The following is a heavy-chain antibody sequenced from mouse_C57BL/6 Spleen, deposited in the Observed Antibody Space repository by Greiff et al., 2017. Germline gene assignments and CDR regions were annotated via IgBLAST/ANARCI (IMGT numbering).Heavy chain of an antibody. CDR2: ILYGSGST. CDR3: ASPTVVDYYSMDV. V-gene: IGHV1-9*01. Sequence: QVQLQQSGAELMKPGASVKLSCKATGYTFTGYWIEWVKQMPGHGLEWIGEILYGSGSTNYIEKFKGKVIFTADTSSNTVYMQLSSLTTEDSAISSCASPTVVDYYSMDVWGPGTTVTVSS. D-gene: IGHD1-1*01. CDR1: GYTFTGYW. J-gene: IGHJ4*01.